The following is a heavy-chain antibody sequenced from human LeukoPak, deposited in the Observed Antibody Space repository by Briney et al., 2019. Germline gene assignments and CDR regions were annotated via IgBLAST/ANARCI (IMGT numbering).Heavy chain of an antibody. Sequence: GGSLRLSCAASGFTVSSYWMRWVREAPGKGLEWVANIKQDGSEKYYVVSVKGRFTISRDNAKNSLYLQMNRLRAEDTAVYYCASLQLSPYYYYYGMDVWGQGTTVTVSS. CDR3: ASLQLSPYYYYYGMDV. V-gene: IGHV3-7*01. CDR1: GFTVSSYW. CDR2: IKQDGSEK. J-gene: IGHJ6*02. D-gene: IGHD3-16*02.